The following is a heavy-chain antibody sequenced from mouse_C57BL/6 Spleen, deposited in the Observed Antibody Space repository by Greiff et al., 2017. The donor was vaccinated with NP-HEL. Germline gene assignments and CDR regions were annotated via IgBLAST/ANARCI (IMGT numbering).Heavy chain of an antibody. D-gene: IGHD3-3*01. Sequence: VQLQQSGAELARPGASVKLSCKASGYTFTSYGISWVKQRTGQGLEWIGEIYPRSGNTYYNEKFKGKATLTADKSSSTAYMELRSLTSEDSAVYFCARPARDGDYFDYWGQSTTLTVSS. J-gene: IGHJ2*01. V-gene: IGHV1-81*01. CDR3: ARPARDGDYFDY. CDR1: GYTFTSYG. CDR2: IYPRSGNT.